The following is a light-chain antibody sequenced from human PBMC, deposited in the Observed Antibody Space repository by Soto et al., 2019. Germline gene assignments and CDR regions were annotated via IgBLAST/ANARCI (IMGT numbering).Light chain of an antibody. J-gene: IGLJ1*01. Sequence: QSVLTQPPSVSGTPGQGVTISCSGSTSNIGENSVGWFQQLPGTAAKVVIYVTNKRPSGVPDRFSGSKSGTSAYLAISGLQSEDEADYYCAAWDGSLNGHVFGTGTKLTVL. V-gene: IGLV1-44*01. CDR2: VTN. CDR3: AAWDGSLNGHV. CDR1: TSNIGENS.